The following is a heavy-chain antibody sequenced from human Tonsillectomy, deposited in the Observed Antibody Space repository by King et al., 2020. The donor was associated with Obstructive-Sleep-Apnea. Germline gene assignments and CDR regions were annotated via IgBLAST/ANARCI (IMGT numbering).Heavy chain of an antibody. D-gene: IGHD6-19*01. CDR3: AVPSSGWYGDYYYYGMDV. CDR2: IIPILGIA. V-gene: IGHV1-69*04. Sequence: QLVQSGAEVKKPGSSVKVSCKASGGTFSSYAISWVRQAPGQGLEWMGRIIPILGIANYAQKFQGRVTITADKSTSTAYMELSSLRSEDTAVYYCAVPSSGWYGDYYYYGMDVWGQGTTVTVSS. CDR1: GGTFSSYA. J-gene: IGHJ6*02.